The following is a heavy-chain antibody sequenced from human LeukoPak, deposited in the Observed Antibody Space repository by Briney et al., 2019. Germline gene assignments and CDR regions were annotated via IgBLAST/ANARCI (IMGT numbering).Heavy chain of an antibody. Sequence: ASVKVSCKASGYTFTNYDISWVRQAPGQGLEWMGWISTYNGDTNYAQKLQGRVSMTTDTSTSTAYMELGNLTSDDTAVYYCARKFAGRWLQFVDYWGQGTLVTVSS. D-gene: IGHD5-24*01. CDR2: ISTYNGDT. CDR1: GYTFTNYD. CDR3: ARKFAGRWLQFVDY. V-gene: IGHV1-18*01. J-gene: IGHJ4*02.